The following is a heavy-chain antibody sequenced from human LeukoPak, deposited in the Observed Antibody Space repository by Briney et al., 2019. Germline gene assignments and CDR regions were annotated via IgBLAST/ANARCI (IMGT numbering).Heavy chain of an antibody. Sequence: PSETLSLTCTVSGDSIRSYSWSWIRQPPGKGLEWIGYIYYSGSTNYNPSLKSRVTISVDTSKNQFSLKLSSVTAADTAVYYCARRESGYRADSFDIWGQGTMVTVSS. D-gene: IGHD6-13*01. J-gene: IGHJ3*02. CDR2: IYYSGST. CDR1: GDSIRSYS. V-gene: IGHV4-59*08. CDR3: ARRESGYRADSFDI.